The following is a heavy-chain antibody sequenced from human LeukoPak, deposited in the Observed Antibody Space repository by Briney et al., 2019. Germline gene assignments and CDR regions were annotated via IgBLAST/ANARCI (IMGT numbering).Heavy chain of an antibody. J-gene: IGHJ4*02. Sequence: GGSLRLSCAASGFTFSSYSMNWVRQAPGKGLEWVSYISSSSSTIYYADSVKGRFTISRDNAKNTLCLQMNSLRAEDTAVYYCAKDIDFDYWGQGTLVTVSS. CDR1: GFTFSSYS. CDR3: AKDIDFDY. CDR2: ISSSSSTI. V-gene: IGHV3-48*01. D-gene: IGHD1-26*01.